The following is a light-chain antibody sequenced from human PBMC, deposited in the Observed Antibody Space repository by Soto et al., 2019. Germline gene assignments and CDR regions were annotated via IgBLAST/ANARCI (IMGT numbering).Light chain of an antibody. CDR2: DAS. CDR1: QGVSSY. J-gene: IGKJ4*01. V-gene: IGKV3D-11*01. CDR3: QQRSNCLT. Sequence: EIVLTQSPATLSLSPGERATLSCRASQGVSSYLAWYQQKPGQAPRLLIYDASNRATGIPARFSGSGPGTDFTLTISRLEPEDFAVYYCQQRSNCLTFGGGTKVEIK.